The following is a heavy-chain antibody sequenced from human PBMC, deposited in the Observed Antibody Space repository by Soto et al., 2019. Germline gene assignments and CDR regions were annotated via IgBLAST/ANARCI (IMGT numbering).Heavy chain of an antibody. CDR2: IYGNGGGT. V-gene: IGHV3-23*01. J-gene: IGHJ4*02. D-gene: IGHD5-12*01. Sequence: GGSLRLSCAASGFTFSSYAMSWVRQAPGKGLEWVSGIYGNGGGTFYADSVKGRFTISRDNSRNTLYLQMNSLRAEDTAVYYCAKDVRPDGYWDLDYWGQGTPVTVS. CDR3: AKDVRPDGYWDLDY. CDR1: GFTFSSYA.